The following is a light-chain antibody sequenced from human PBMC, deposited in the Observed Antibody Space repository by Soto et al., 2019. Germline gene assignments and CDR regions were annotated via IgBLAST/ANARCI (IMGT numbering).Light chain of an antibody. V-gene: IGKV4-1*01. CDR3: KQHYTTPRT. CDR2: WAS. CDR1: HSILFTSDNKNY. Sequence: IVMTQSPDSLAVSLGERATIQCKSSHSILFTSDNKNYLAWYQQKSGQPPRLLIYWASTRESGVPDRFSGRGSGTDFSLTISSLEAEDVAVYYCKQHYTTPRTFGQGTKVDIK. J-gene: IGKJ1*01.